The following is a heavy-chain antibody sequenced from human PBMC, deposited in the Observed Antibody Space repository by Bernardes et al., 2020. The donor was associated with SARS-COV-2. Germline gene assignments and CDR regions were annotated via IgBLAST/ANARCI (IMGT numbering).Heavy chain of an antibody. V-gene: IGHV3-21*01. Sequence: GGSLRLSRAASGFTFSSYSMNWVRQAPGKGLEWVSSISSSSSYIYYADSVKGRFTISRDNAKNSLYLQMNSLRAEDTAVYYCARTLHYDFWSWGFDYWGQGTLVTVSS. J-gene: IGHJ4*02. CDR2: ISSSSSYI. CDR3: ARTLHYDFWSWGFDY. CDR1: GFTFSSYS. D-gene: IGHD3-3*01.